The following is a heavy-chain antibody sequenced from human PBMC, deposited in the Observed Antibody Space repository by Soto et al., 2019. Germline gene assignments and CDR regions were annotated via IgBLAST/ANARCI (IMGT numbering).Heavy chain of an antibody. Sequence: PSETLSLTCPVSGGSISSYYWSWIRQPPGKGLEWIGYIYYSGSTNYNPSLKSRVTISVDTSKNQFSLKLSSVTAADTAVYYCARHWGRAAAFDYWGQGTLVTVSS. CDR3: ARHWGRAAAFDY. CDR1: GGSISSYY. V-gene: IGHV4-59*08. D-gene: IGHD6-13*01. CDR2: IYYSGST. J-gene: IGHJ4*02.